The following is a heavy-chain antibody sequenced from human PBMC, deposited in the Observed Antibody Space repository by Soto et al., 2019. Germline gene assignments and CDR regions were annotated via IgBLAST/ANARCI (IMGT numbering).Heavy chain of an antibody. D-gene: IGHD6-6*01. CDR1: GGSISSGGYY. Sequence: QVQLQESGPGLVKPSQTLSLTCTVSGGSISSGGYYWSWIRQHPGKGLEWIGYIYYSGSTYYNPSLKSRVTISVDTSKNQFSLKLSSVTAANTAVYYCARVNREYGIAARPPYFDYWGQGTLVTVSS. CDR2: IYYSGST. V-gene: IGHV4-31*03. J-gene: IGHJ4*02. CDR3: ARVNREYGIAARPPYFDY.